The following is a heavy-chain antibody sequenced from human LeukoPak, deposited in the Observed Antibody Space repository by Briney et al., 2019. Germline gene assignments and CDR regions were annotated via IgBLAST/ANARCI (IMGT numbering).Heavy chain of an antibody. J-gene: IGHJ4*02. CDR2: ISWNSGSI. Sequence: PGGSLRLSCAASGFTFDDYAMHWVRQAPGKGLEWVSGISWNSGSIGYADSVKGRFTISRDNAKNSLYLQMNSLRAEDTALYYCAKDMYRDGYGPTPDYWGQGTLVTVSS. D-gene: IGHD5-24*01. CDR1: GFTFDDYA. CDR3: AKDMYRDGYGPTPDY. V-gene: IGHV3-9*01.